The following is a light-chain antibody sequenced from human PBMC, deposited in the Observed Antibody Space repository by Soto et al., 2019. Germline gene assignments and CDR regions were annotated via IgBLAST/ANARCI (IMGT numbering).Light chain of an antibody. V-gene: IGKV3-20*01. J-gene: IGKJ1*01. CDR2: GAS. CDR3: QQYGSSPRT. CDR1: QSVRSSY. Sequence: EIVTTQSPATLSVSPGDTATLSCRASQSVRSSYLAWYQQKPGQAPRLLIYGASSRATGIPDRFSGSGSGTDFTLTISRLEPEDFAVYYCQQYGSSPRTFXQGTKVDIK.